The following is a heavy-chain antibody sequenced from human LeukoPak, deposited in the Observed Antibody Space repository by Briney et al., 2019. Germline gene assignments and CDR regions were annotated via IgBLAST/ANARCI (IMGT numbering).Heavy chain of an antibody. V-gene: IGHV3-9*01. CDR1: GFTFDDYA. D-gene: IGHD3-10*01. CDR2: ISWNSGSI. CDR3: AKDKYYGSGSYIFDY. Sequence: GGSLRLSCAASGFTFDDYAMHWVRQAPGKGLEWVSGISWNSGSIGYADSVKGRFTISRDNAKNSLYLQMNSLRAEDTALYYCAKDKYYGSGSYIFDYWGQGTLVTVSS. J-gene: IGHJ4*02.